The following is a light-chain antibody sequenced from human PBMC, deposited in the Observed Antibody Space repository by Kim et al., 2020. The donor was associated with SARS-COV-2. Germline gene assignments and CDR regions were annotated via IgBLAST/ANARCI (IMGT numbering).Light chain of an antibody. V-gene: IGLV2-11*03. CDR1: NSDIGTYNY. CDR3: CSYGDTYV. CDR2: DVF. J-gene: IGLJ1*01. Sequence: SPGQSVTISCTVTNSDIGTYNYVSWYQQHPGKAPKLMIYDVFKRPSGVPDRFSGSKSGNTASLLISGLEAEDEADYYCCSYGDTYVFGTGTKVTVL.